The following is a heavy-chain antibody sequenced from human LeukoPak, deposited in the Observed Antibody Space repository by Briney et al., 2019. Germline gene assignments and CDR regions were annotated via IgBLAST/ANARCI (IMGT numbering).Heavy chain of an antibody. CDR2: IKGDESAK. CDR1: GFTFISYW. D-gene: IGHD1-26*01. CDR3: ARDVGGSLVY. V-gene: IGHV3-7*01. J-gene: IGHJ4*02. Sequence: GGSLRLSCAASGFTFISYWMAWVRQAPGKGLEWVANIKGDESAKHQADSVKGRFTISRDNAQNLLYLQMSSLRGEDTAVYYCARDVGGSLVYWGQGTLVTVSS.